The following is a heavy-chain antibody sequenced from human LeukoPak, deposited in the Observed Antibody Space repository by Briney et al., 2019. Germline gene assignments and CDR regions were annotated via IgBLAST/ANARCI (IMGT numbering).Heavy chain of an antibody. V-gene: IGHV3-30*02. CDR1: GFTFSSYA. CDR3: AKDFSRSGRYYMDV. Sequence: GGSLRLSCAASGFTFSSYAMSWVRQAPGKGLEWVAFIRYDGSNKYYADSVKGRFTISRDNSKNTLYLQMNSLRAEDTAVYYCAKDFSRSGRYYMDVWGKGTTVTISS. CDR2: IRYDGSNK. J-gene: IGHJ6*03. D-gene: IGHD3-3*01.